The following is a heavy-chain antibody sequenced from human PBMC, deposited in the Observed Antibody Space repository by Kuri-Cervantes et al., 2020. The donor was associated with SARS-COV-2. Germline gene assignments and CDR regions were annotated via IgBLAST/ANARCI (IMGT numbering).Heavy chain of an antibody. CDR1: GDSFTSYW. CDR3: TRQNYGDYSDGDY. D-gene: IGHD4-17*01. J-gene: IGHJ4*02. V-gene: IGHV5-51*01. CDR2: ISPVDSEA. Sequence: GGSLRLSCESSGDSFTSYWIAWVRQMPGRGLEWMGSISPVDSEAIYSPSFEGQVTMSVDKSIRTACLHWSSLKASDTATYYCTRQNYGDYSDGDYWGQGTLVTVSS.